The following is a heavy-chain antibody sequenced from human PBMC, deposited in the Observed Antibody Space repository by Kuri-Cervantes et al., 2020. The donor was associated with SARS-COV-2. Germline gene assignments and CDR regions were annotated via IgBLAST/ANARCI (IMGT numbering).Heavy chain of an antibody. CDR3: ARGGDDYYDSSGYYDGVDY. D-gene: IGHD3-22*01. CDR1: GFTFDDYA. V-gene: IGHV3-74*01. CDR2: INSDGSST. Sequence: GGSLRLSCAASGFTFDDYAMHWVRQAPGKGLVWVSRINSDGSSTSYADSVKGRFTISGDNSKNTLYLQMGSLRAEDMAVYYCARGGDDYYDSSGYYDGVDYWGQGTLVTVSS. J-gene: IGHJ4*02.